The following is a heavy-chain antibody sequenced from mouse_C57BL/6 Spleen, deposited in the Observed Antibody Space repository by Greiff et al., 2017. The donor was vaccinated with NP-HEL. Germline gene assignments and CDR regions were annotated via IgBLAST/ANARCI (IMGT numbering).Heavy chain of an antibody. Sequence: QVQLQQPGTELVKPGASVKLSCKASGYTFTSYWMHWVKQRPGQGLEWIGNINPSNGGTNYNEKFKSKATLTVDKSSRTAYMQLSSLTSEDSAVYYCAREEKNPIYDGYDEGYFDYWGQGTTLTGSS. CDR1: GYTFTSYW. CDR2: INPSNGGT. V-gene: IGHV1-53*01. D-gene: IGHD2-2*01. J-gene: IGHJ2*01. CDR3: AREEKNPIYDGYDEGYFDY.